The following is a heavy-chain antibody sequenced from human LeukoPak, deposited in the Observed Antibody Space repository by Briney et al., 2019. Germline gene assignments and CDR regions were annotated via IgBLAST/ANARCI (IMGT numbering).Heavy chain of an antibody. CDR1: GGSFSGYY. V-gene: IGHV4-34*01. CDR2: INHSGST. Sequence: PSETLSLTCVVYGGSFSGYYWSWIRQPPGKGLEWIGEINHSGSTNYNPSLKSRVTISVDTSKNQFSLKLSSVTAADTAVYYCARRGIVVIKTTRWFDPWGQGTLVTVSS. D-gene: IGHD3-22*01. CDR3: ARRGIVVIKTTRWFDP. J-gene: IGHJ5*02.